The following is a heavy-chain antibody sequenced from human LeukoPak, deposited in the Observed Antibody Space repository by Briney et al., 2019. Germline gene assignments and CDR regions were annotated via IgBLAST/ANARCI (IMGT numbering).Heavy chain of an antibody. V-gene: IGHV4-59*01. CDR2: IYYNGNT. CDR1: GGSISSYY. J-gene: IGHJ4*02. D-gene: IGHD4-23*01. CDR3: ASVRTYGGNDFDY. Sequence: PSETLSLTCTVSGGSISSYYWSWIRQPPGKGLEWIGYIYYNGNTHYNPSLKSRVTISVDTSRNQFTLKLSSVTAADTAVYYCASVRTYGGNDFDYWGQGTLVTVSS.